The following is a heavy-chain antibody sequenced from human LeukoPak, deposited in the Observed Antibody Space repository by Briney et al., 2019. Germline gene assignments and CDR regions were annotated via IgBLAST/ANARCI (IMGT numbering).Heavy chain of an antibody. CDR2: ISYDGSNK. J-gene: IGHJ5*02. CDR3: ARARVVAGFLWLDP. Sequence: QPGRSLRLSCAASGFTFSSYAMHWVRQAPGKGLEWVAVISYDGSNKYYADSVKGRFTISRDNSKNTLYLQMNSLRTEDTALYYCARARVVAGFLWLDPWGQGTLVTVSS. CDR1: GFTFSSYA. D-gene: IGHD6-19*01. V-gene: IGHV3-30*04.